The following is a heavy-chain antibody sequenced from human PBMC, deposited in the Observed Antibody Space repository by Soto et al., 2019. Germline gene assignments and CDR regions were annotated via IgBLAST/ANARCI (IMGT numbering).Heavy chain of an antibody. J-gene: IGHJ4*02. D-gene: IGHD2-15*01. CDR1: GYTFTSYG. CDR3: ARADVVVVAAPFDY. Sequence: ASVKVSCTASGYTFTSYGISWVRQAPGQGLEWMGWISAYNGNTNYAQKLQGRVTMTTDTSTSTAYMELRSLRSDDTAVYYCARADVVVVAAPFDYWGQGTLVTVSS. CDR2: ISAYNGNT. V-gene: IGHV1-18*01.